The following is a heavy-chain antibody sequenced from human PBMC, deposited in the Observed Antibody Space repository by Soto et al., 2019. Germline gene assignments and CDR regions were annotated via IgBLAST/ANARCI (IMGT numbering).Heavy chain of an antibody. V-gene: IGHV3-23*01. CDR2: MSNSGDNT. Sequence: PGGSLRLSCAASGFTFRTYAMGWVRQAPGTGLEWVSVMSNSGDNTYYADSVKGRFTISRDNSENTLYLQMSSLRAEDTALYYCAKDAARTSGWYYFDYWGQGTLVTVSS. D-gene: IGHD6-19*01. CDR1: GFTFRTYA. CDR3: AKDAARTSGWYYFDY. J-gene: IGHJ4*02.